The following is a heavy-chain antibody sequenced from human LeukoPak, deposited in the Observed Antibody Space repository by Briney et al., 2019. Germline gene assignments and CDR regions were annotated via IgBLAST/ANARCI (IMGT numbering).Heavy chain of an antibody. J-gene: IGHJ4*02. CDR2: IYTSGST. Sequence: PSETLSLTCTVSGGSISSYYWSWIRQPAGKGLEWIGRIYTSGSTNYNPSLKSRVTMSVDTSKNQFSLKLSSVTAADTAVYYCASSRRGYCSGGSCYRVASFDYWGQGTLVTVSS. V-gene: IGHV4-4*07. D-gene: IGHD2-15*01. CDR3: ASSRRGYCSGGSCYRVASFDY. CDR1: GGSISSYY.